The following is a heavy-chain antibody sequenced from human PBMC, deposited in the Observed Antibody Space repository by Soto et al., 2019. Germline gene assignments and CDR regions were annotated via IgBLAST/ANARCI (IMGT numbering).Heavy chain of an antibody. J-gene: IGHJ6*02. CDR1: GDSISSYY. CDR2: IYYSGGT. D-gene: IGHD3-22*01. CDR3: ARHRDSDSSGYYSYYYGMDV. V-gene: IGHV4-59*08. Sequence: LPETLSLTCTVSGDSISSYYWSWIRQPPGKGLEWIGYIYYSGGTNYNPSLKSRVTISVDTSKNQFSLKLSSVTAADTAVYYCARHRDSDSSGYYSYYYGMDVWGQGTTVTVSS.